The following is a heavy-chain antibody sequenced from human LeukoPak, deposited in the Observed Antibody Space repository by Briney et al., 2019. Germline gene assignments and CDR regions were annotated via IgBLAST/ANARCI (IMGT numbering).Heavy chain of an antibody. CDR1: GFTFSSYA. CDR2: ISYDGSNK. J-gene: IGHJ4*02. D-gene: IGHD6-13*01. Sequence: GGSLRLSCAASGFTFSSYAMSWVRQAPGKGLEWVAVISYDGSNKYYADSVKGRFTISRDNSKNTLYLQMNSLRAEDTAVYCCATLAADFDYWGQGTLVTVSS. CDR3: ATLAADFDY. V-gene: IGHV3-30*03.